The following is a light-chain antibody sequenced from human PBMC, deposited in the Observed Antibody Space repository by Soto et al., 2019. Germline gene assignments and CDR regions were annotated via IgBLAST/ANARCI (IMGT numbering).Light chain of an antibody. J-gene: IGLJ2*01. CDR2: SDN. V-gene: IGLV1-44*01. Sequence: QSVVTQPPSASATPGQRVTISCSGSNSNIGGNPVHWYQQLPGTAPKVLLYSDNQRPSGVPDRFSGSKSGTSASLAISGLQSEDEAHYYCATWDDSLNAVVFGGGTKLTVL. CDR3: ATWDDSLNAVV. CDR1: NSNIGGNP.